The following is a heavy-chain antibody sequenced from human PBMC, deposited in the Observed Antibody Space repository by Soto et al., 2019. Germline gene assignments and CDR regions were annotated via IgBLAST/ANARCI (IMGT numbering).Heavy chain of an antibody. J-gene: IGHJ4*02. CDR3: ARTLGYCSGGSCPYFDY. D-gene: IGHD2-15*01. CDR2: TYYRSKWYN. Sequence: KQSQTLSLTCAISGDSVSSNSAAWNWIRQSPSRGLEWLGRTYYRSKWYNDYAVSVKSRITINPDTSKNQFSLQLNSVTPEDTAVYYCARTLGYCSGGSCPYFDYWGQGTLVTVSS. CDR1: GDSVSSNSAA. V-gene: IGHV6-1*01.